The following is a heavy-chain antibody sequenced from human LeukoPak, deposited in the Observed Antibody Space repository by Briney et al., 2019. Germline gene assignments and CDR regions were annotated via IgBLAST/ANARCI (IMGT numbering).Heavy chain of an antibody. D-gene: IGHD3-10*01. CDR3: VRERIYFGSGQDLSDARLFYYYGLDV. CDR1: GFTFSSYA. V-gene: IGHV3-23*01. CDR2: ISGSGGST. J-gene: IGHJ6*02. Sequence: GGSLRLSCAASGFTFSSYAMSWVRQAPGKGLEWVSAISGSGGSTYYADSMKGRLTISRDNSKNTLYLQMNSLRAEDTAVYYCVRERIYFGSGQDLSDARLFYYYGLDVWGQGTTVTVSS.